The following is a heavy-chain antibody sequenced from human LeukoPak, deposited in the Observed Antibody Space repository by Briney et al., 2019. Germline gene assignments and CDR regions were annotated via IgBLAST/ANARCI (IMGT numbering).Heavy chain of an antibody. J-gene: IGHJ4*02. CDR3: AKGTYYDILTDYYYAY. D-gene: IGHD3-9*01. V-gene: IGHV3-23*01. CDR2: ISGSGGST. Sequence: PGGSLRLSCAASGFTFSSYAMSWVRQAPGKGLEWVSAISGSGGSTYYADSVKGRFTIFRDNSKNTLYLQMNSLRAEDTAVYYCAKGTYYDILTDYYYAYWGQGTLVTVSS. CDR1: GFTFSSYA.